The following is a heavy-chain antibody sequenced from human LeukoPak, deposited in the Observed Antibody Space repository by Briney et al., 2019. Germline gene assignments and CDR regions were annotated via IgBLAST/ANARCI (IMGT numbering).Heavy chain of an antibody. J-gene: IGHJ4*02. CDR2: INAGIGDT. CDR1: GYTFTSST. Sequence: GASVKVSCKASGYTFTSSTMHWVRQAPGQRLEWMGWINAGIGDTKYSQKFQGRVTITRDTSASTAYMELSSLRSEDTAVYYCAAEGGSGRLNWGQGILVTVSS. V-gene: IGHV1-3*01. D-gene: IGHD3-10*01. CDR3: AAEGGSGRLN.